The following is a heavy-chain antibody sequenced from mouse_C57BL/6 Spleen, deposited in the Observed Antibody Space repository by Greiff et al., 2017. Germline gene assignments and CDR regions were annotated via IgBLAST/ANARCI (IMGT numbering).Heavy chain of an antibody. J-gene: IGHJ4*01. Sequence: EVMLVESGGGLVKPGGSLKLSCAASGFTFSDYGMHWVRQAPEKGLEWVAYISSGSSTIYYADTVKGRFTISRDNAKNTLFLQMTSLRSEDTAMYYCARSYYGYVSYAMDYWGQGTSVTVSS. CDR1: GFTFSDYG. CDR2: ISSGSSTI. D-gene: IGHD2-9*01. V-gene: IGHV5-17*01. CDR3: ARSYYGYVSYAMDY.